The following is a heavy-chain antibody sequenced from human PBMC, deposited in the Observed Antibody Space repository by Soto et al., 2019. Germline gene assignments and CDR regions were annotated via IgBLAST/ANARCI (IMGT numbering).Heavy chain of an antibody. CDR2: IYHSGST. CDR1: ARPPTTPAHS. Sequence: QLQLQESGSGLVKPPPTPPLTPAPPARPPTTPAHSSRSIRHPPGKGLEWIGYIYHSGSTYYNPSLKSRVTISVDRSKNQFSLKLSSVTAADTAVYYCARSQTTVTSYDYWGQGTLVTVSS. D-gene: IGHD4-17*01. V-gene: IGHV4-30-2*01. J-gene: IGHJ4*02. CDR3: ARSQTTVTSYDY.